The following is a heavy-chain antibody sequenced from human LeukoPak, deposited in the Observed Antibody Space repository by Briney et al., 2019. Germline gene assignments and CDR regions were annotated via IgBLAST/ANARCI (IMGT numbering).Heavy chain of an antibody. D-gene: IGHD3-10*01. J-gene: IGHJ5*02. CDR3: ARDSLSGGSGIHWFDP. Sequence: PGGSLRLSCAASGFTFSDYYMSWIRQAPGKGLEWVSYISSSSSTIYYADSVKGRFTISRDNAKNSLYLQMNSLRAEDTAVYYCARDSLSGGSGIHWFDPWGQGTLVTVSS. CDR2: ISSSSSTI. CDR1: GFTFSDYY. V-gene: IGHV3-11*04.